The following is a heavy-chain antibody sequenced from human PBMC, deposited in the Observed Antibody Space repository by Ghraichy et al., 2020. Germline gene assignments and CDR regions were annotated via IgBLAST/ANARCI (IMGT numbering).Heavy chain of an antibody. V-gene: IGHV4-30-4*01. D-gene: IGHD4-17*01. CDR1: GGSISSGDYY. CDR3: ARDGSGYGDNDY. CDR2: FYYSGIT. Sequence: SETLSLTCNVSGGSISSGDYYWSWIRQPPGKGLEWIGYFYYSGITYYNPSLKSRVAISVDTSKNQFSLKLSSVTAADTAVYYCARDGSGYGDNDYWGQGTLVTVSS. J-gene: IGHJ4*02.